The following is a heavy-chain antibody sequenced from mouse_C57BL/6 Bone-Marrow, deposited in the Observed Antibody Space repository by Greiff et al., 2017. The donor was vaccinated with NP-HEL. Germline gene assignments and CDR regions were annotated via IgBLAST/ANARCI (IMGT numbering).Heavy chain of an antibody. CDR3: ARHGGYYPLSYWYFDV. CDR2: INSDGGST. J-gene: IGHJ1*03. CDR1: EYEFPSHD. Sequence: EVQRVESGGGLVQPGESLKLSCESNEYEFPSHDMSWVRKTPEKRLELVAAINSDGGSTYYPDTMERRFIISRDNTKKTLYLQMSSLRSEDTALYYCARHGGYYPLSYWYFDVWGTGTTVTVSS. V-gene: IGHV5-2*01. D-gene: IGHD2-3*01.